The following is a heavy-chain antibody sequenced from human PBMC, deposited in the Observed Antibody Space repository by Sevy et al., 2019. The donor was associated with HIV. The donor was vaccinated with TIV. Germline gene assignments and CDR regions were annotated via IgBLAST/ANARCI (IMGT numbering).Heavy chain of an antibody. D-gene: IGHD2-15*01. V-gene: IGHV3-23*01. Sequence: GGSLRLSCAASEFTFSSYAMSWVRQAPGKGLEWVSSISGSGRYTYYADSVEGRFTISRDNSKNTLYVQMNSLRAEDTAVYYCAKGFCSGGTCPRDYYYYYGMDVWGQGTTVTVSS. CDR1: EFTFSSYA. CDR2: ISGSGRYT. CDR3: AKGFCSGGTCPRDYYYYYGMDV. J-gene: IGHJ6*02.